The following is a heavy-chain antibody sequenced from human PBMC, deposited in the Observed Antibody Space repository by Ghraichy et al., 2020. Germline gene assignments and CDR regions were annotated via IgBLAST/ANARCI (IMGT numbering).Heavy chain of an antibody. Sequence: SETLALTCTVSGDSVNGYYWSWIRQPPGKGLEWIGYVYYTGTTNSNPSLKSRVTVSIDTSKSQFSLKLTSVTAADTAVYYCARHLRGSIATFDSWGLGTLVSVSS. CDR2: VYYTGTT. CDR3: ARHLRGSIATFDS. V-gene: IGHV4-59*08. J-gene: IGHJ4*02. D-gene: IGHD4-23*01. CDR1: GDSVNGYY.